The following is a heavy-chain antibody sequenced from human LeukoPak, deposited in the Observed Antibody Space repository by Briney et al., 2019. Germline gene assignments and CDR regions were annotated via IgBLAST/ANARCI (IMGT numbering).Heavy chain of an antibody. Sequence: PSETLSLTCTVSGGSISSYYWSWIRQPPGKGLEWIGYIYYSGSTNYNPSLKGRVTISVGTSKSQFSLKLSSVTAADTAVYYCARSGLWFGELMGYWGQGTLVTASS. CDR2: IYYSGST. D-gene: IGHD3-10*01. J-gene: IGHJ4*02. CDR3: ARSGLWFGELMGY. V-gene: IGHV4-59*01. CDR1: GGSISSYY.